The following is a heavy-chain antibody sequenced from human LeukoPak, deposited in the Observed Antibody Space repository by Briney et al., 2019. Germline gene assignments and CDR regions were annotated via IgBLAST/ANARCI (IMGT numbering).Heavy chain of an antibody. V-gene: IGHV1-18*01. Sequence: ASVKVSCKASGYTFINYGISWVRQAPGQGLEWMGWISAYNGNTNYAQKLQGRVTMTTDTSTSTAYMELRSLRSDDTAVYYRARDRVDTPYGGSYYWGQGTLVTVSS. CDR2: ISAYNGNT. CDR1: GYTFINYG. J-gene: IGHJ4*02. D-gene: IGHD5-18*01. CDR3: ARDRVDTPYGGSYY.